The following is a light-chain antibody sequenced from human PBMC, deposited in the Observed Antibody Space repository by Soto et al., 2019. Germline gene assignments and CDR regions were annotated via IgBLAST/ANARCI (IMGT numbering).Light chain of an antibody. CDR3: QPYGSSPPA. CDR2: GAS. J-gene: IGKJ5*01. Sequence: ESVCAESPGPLSFSPREGATPSWRASQSVSSSYLAWYQQKPGQAPRLLIYGASSRATGIPDRFSGSGSGTDFTLTISRLEPEDFAVYYCQPYGSSPPAFGQGTRLEIK. CDR1: QSVSSSY. V-gene: IGKV3-20*01.